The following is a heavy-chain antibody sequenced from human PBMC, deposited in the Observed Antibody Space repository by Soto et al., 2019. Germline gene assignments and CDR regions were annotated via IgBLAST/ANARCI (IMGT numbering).Heavy chain of an antibody. CDR2: AYYTGDT. CDR3: ARTKSKWNGGARWFDP. Sequence: QVQLQESGPGLVRPSETLSLNCTVSGDSISSDYWSWIRQPPGKRLEWIGYAYYTGDTTYNPSLKSRVTISVHTSKNPFSLKLRSVTAADTAVYYCARTKSKWNGGARWFDPWGQGALVTVSS. CDR1: GDSISSDY. J-gene: IGHJ5*02. V-gene: IGHV4-59*01. D-gene: IGHD1-1*01.